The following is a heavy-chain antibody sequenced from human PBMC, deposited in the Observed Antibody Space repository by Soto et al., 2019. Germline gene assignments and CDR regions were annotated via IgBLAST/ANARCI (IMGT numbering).Heavy chain of an antibody. CDR2: IHYSGTT. D-gene: IGHD2-2*01. CDR1: GTSISSYY. V-gene: IGHV4-59*01. CDR3: ARYNSYALGY. Sequence: PSETLSLTCTVSGTSISSYYWSWIRQPPGKGLEWIANIHYSGTTNYNPSLASRVTLSVDTSKNQFSLKMTSVTAADRAMYFCARYNSYALGYWRRGPLVTVSS. J-gene: IGHJ4*02.